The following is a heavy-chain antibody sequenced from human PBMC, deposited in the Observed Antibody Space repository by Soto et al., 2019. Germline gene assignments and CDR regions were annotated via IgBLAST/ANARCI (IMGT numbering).Heavy chain of an antibody. CDR1: GYTFTSYD. CDR3: ARGPYYYGSGRPRGMDV. J-gene: IGHJ6*02. CDR2: MNPNSGNT. D-gene: IGHD3-10*01. V-gene: IGHV1-8*01. Sequence: ASVKVSCKASGYTFTSYDINWVRQATGQGLEWMGWMNPNSGNTGYAQKFQGRVTMTRNTSISTAYMELSSLRSEDTAVYYCARGPYYYGSGRPRGMDVWGQGTTVTVYS.